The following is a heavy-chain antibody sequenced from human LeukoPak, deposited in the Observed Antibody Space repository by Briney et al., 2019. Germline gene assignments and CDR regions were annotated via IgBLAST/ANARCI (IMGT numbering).Heavy chain of an antibody. CDR2: IYHRGST. D-gene: IGHD3-3*01. CDR3: ARGAEYYAIWRGYAGYSDY. J-gene: IGHJ4*02. V-gene: IGHV4-38-2*02. CDR1: GYSISNGYY. Sequence: SETLSLTCTVSGYSISNGYYWGWIRQPPGKGLEWVGSIYHRGSTYYNPSLRSRVTISLDRSKKKFSLKLTSVTAADTAVYFCARGAEYYAIWRGYAGYSDYWGQGTLVTVSS.